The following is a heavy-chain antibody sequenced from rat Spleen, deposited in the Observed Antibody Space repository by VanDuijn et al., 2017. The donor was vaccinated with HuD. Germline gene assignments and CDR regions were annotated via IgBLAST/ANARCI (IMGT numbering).Heavy chain of an antibody. J-gene: IGHJ2*01. D-gene: IGHD1-12*03. Sequence: EVQLVESGGGLVQPGRSLKLSCAVSGFTFSSFVMAWVRQAPKKGLEWVASISYGDSSGHSSTYYRDSVKGRFTISRDNAKNTLYLQMDSLRSEDTATYYCARGKIYYHNSSPYEDYFDYWGHGVMVTVSS. CDR3: ARGKIYYHNSSPYEDYFDY. CDR2: ISYGDSSGHSST. V-gene: IGHV5-7*01. CDR1: GFTFSSFV.